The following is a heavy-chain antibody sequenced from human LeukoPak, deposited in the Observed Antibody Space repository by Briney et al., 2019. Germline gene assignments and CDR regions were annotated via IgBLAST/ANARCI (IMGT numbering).Heavy chain of an antibody. J-gene: IGHJ4*02. CDR1: GFTFSSYS. Sequence: PGGSLRLSCAASGFTFSSYSMNWVRQAPGKGLEWVSSISSSSSYIYCADSVKGRFTISRGNAKNSLYLQMNSLRAEDTAVYYCARGELLDYWGQGTLVTVSS. D-gene: IGHD1-7*01. CDR2: ISSSSSYI. CDR3: ARGELLDY. V-gene: IGHV3-21*01.